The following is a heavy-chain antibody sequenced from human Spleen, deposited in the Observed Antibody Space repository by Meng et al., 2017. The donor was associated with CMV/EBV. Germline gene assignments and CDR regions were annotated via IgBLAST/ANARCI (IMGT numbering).Heavy chain of an antibody. V-gene: IGHV4-39*07. J-gene: IGHJ3*02. CDR1: GGSISSNSYY. D-gene: IGHD3-22*01. Sequence: SETLSLTCTVSGGSISSNSYYWGWIRQPPGKGLEWIGNIYYSGSTYYNPSLKSRVTISIDTSKNQFSLKLSSVTAADTAVYYCARDLNDGFYSGDAFDIWGQGTMVTVSS. CDR2: IYYSGST. CDR3: ARDLNDGFYSGDAFDI.